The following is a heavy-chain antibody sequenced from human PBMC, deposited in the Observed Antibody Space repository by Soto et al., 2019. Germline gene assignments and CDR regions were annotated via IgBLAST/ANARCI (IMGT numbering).Heavy chain of an antibody. CDR3: AKGGWMDV. CDR1: GFTFSTYV. J-gene: IGHJ6*02. Sequence: EVQLLESGGSLVQPGGSLRLSCVASGFTFSTYVMSWARQAQGKGLEWVSDISGGGGRTFYADSVKGRFTISRDNSKNTLYLQINSLRPEDAAIYHSAKGGWMDVWGQGTTVTVSS. CDR2: ISGGGGRT. V-gene: IGHV3-23*01.